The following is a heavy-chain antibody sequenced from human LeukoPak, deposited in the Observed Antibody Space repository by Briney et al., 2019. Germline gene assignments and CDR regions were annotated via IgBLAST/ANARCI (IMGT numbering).Heavy chain of an antibody. V-gene: IGHV4-38-2*02. CDR3: ARDGSGYPAPSNDY. Sequence: SETLSLTCTVSGYSISSGYYRGWIRQPPGKGLEWIGSIYHSGSTYYNPSLKSRVTISVDTSKNQFSLKLSSVTAADTAVYYCARDGSGYPAPSNDYWGQGTLVTISS. CDR1: GYSISSGYY. J-gene: IGHJ4*02. D-gene: IGHD5-12*01. CDR2: IYHSGST.